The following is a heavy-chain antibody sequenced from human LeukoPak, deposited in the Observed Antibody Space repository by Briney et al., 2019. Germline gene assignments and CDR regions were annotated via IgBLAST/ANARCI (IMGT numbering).Heavy chain of an antibody. CDR3: ARAKFDVSGYYYRGFDI. CDR2: ITDNGYKI. J-gene: IGHJ3*02. Sequence: PGGSLRLSCAASGFIFSDYYMGWIRQAPGGGLEWISYITDNGYKIYYTDSVKGRFTMSRDNAKKSLYLQMNSLRAEDTAVYYCARAKFDVSGYYYRGFDIWGQGTMVTVSS. V-gene: IGHV3-11*04. D-gene: IGHD3-22*01. CDR1: GFIFSDYY.